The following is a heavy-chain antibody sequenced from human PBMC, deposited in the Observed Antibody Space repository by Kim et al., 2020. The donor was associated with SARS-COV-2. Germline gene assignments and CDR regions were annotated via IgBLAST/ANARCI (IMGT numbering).Heavy chain of an antibody. J-gene: IGHJ4*02. D-gene: IGHD1-1*01. CDR3: VRQAAYNALLEY. CDR1: GGAISTNDW. CDR2: ISYSGER. Sequence: SETLSLTCIVSGGAISTNDWWSWVRQTPGKGLEWMGEISYSGERHYNPSLTSRVGISVDTMKSQFSLTLTSVTAADTAVYYCVRQAAYNALLEYWGQGLLVTVSS. V-gene: IGHV4-4*02.